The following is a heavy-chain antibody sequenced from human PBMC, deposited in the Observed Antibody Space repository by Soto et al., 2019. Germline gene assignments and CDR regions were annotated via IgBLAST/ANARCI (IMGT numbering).Heavy chain of an antibody. Sequence: GASVKVSCKASGYTFTSYDINWVRQATGQGLEWMGWMNPNSGNTGYAQKFQGRVTMTRNTSISTAYMELSSLRSEDTAVYYCARAGGKAATIRGLGYYYMDVWGKGTTVTVSS. D-gene: IGHD5-12*01. CDR2: MNPNSGNT. CDR3: ARAGGKAATIRGLGYYYMDV. J-gene: IGHJ6*03. CDR1: GYTFTSYD. V-gene: IGHV1-8*01.